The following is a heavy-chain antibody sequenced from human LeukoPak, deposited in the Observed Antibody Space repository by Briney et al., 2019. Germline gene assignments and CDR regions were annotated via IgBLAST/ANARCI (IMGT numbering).Heavy chain of an antibody. CDR2: ISDSGRNT. D-gene: IGHD5-12*01. Sequence: PGGSLRLSCAASGFTFSNYAISWVRQAPGKGLEWVSAISDSGRNTYYADSVKGRFTISRDNSKNTLFLQMNSLRAEDTAVYYCARAEGATMLDYWGQGTLVTVSS. V-gene: IGHV3-23*01. CDR1: GFTFSNYA. J-gene: IGHJ4*02. CDR3: ARAEGATMLDY.